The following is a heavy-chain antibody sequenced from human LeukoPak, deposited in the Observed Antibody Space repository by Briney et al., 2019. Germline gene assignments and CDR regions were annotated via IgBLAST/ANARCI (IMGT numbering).Heavy chain of an antibody. CDR1: GFSFSTYD. J-gene: IGHJ6*02. V-gene: IGHV3-13*01. CDR2: LGTNGDS. CDR3: TRELRGIASHYHGMDV. Sequence: GGSLRLSCVASGFSFSTYDMYWVRQAAGRGLEWVSALGTNGDSYYLGSVKGRFTISRDDGKDSLYLQMNSLGVEDTAVYYCTRELRGIASHYHGMDVWGQGTTVTVSS. D-gene: IGHD6-6*01.